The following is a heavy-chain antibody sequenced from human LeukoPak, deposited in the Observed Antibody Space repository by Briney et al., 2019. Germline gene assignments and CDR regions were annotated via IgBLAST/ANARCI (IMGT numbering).Heavy chain of an antibody. CDR1: GFTFSNAW. CDR3: AELVVAVFDY. J-gene: IGHJ4*02. V-gene: IGHV3-23*01. D-gene: IGHD3-22*01. CDR2: ISGSGGST. Sequence: GGSLRLSCAASGFTFSNAWMSWVRQAPGKGLEWVSAISGSGGSTYYANSVKGRFTISRDNSKNTLYLQMNSLRAEDTAVYYCAELVVAVFDYWGQGTLVTVSS.